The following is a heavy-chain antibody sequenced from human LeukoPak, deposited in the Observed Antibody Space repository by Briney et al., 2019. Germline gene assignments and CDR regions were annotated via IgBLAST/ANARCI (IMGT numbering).Heavy chain of an antibody. D-gene: IGHD3-3*01. Sequence: GASVKVSCKASGGTFISYAISWVRQAPGQGLEWMGGIIPIFGTANYAQKFQGRVTITADESTSTAYMELSSLRSEDTAVYYCAIFWSGYYDTGRYMDVWGQGTTVTVSS. J-gene: IGHJ6*02. CDR1: GGTFISYA. CDR3: AIFWSGYYDTGRYMDV. V-gene: IGHV1-69*13. CDR2: IIPIFGTA.